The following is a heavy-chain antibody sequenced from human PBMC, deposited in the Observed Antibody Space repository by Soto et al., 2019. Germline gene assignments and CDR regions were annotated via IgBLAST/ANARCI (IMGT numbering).Heavy chain of an antibody. Sequence: PSETLSLTCTVSGGSISSGDYYWSWIRQPPGKGLEWIGYIYYSGSTNYNPSLKSRITINPDISNNQVSLHLNSVTPDDTAVYYCVRLIGNSWLDSWGQGTLVTVSS. CDR2: IYYSGST. J-gene: IGHJ5*01. V-gene: IGHV4-30-4*01. CDR1: GGSISSGDYY. D-gene: IGHD2-8*01. CDR3: VRLIGNSWLDS.